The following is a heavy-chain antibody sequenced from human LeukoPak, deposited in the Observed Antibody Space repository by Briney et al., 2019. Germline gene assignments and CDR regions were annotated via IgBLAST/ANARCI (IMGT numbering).Heavy chain of an antibody. CDR1: GFTFSSYW. D-gene: IGHD1-26*01. J-gene: IGHJ3*02. Sequence: GGSLRLSCAASGFTFSSYWMHWVRQAPGKGLVWVSRINSDGSSTSYADSVKGRFTISRDNAKNSLYLQMNSLRAEDTAVYYCASLIVGAPNAFDIWGQGKMVTVSS. V-gene: IGHV3-74*01. CDR2: INSDGSST. CDR3: ASLIVGAPNAFDI.